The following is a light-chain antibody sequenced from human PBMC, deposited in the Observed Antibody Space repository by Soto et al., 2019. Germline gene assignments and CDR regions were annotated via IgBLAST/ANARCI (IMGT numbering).Light chain of an antibody. CDR1: NIGSKN. CDR2: RDT. J-gene: IGLJ3*02. V-gene: IGLV3-9*01. CDR3: HMWDSSTVV. Sequence: SYELTQPLSVSVALGQTARVTCGGNNIGSKNVHWYQQKPGQAPVLVIYRDTYRPSGIPERFSGSNSGNTATLTISRAQGGHEADYYCHMWDSSTVVFGGGTKLTVL.